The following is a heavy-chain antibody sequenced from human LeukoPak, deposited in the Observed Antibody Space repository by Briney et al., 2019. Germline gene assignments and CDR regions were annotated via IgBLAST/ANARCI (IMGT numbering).Heavy chain of an antibody. CDR2: ISGYNGNT. CDR1: GYTFINYG. D-gene: IGHD4-11*01. CDR3: AREKRAAVTTWSDY. J-gene: IGHJ4*02. V-gene: IGHV1-18*01. Sequence: ASVKVSCKASGYTFINYGISWVRQAPGQGLEWLGWISGYNGNTNYAQKFQGRLTMTTDTSTSTAYMKLRSLTSDDTAVYYCAREKRAAVTTWSDYWGQGTLVTVSS.